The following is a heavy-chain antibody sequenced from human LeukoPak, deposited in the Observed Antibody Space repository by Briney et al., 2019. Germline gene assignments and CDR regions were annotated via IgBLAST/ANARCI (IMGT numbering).Heavy chain of an antibody. Sequence: GGSLRLSCADSGFTFSSSWMHWVRQAPGKGLVWVSRINTDGSSTSYADSVKGRFTTSRDNAKNTLYLQMNSLRAEDTAVYYCASVEGSSSGLGDYWGQGTLVTVSS. V-gene: IGHV3-74*01. D-gene: IGHD6-13*01. CDR2: INTDGSST. J-gene: IGHJ4*02. CDR1: GFTFSSSW. CDR3: ASVEGSSSGLGDY.